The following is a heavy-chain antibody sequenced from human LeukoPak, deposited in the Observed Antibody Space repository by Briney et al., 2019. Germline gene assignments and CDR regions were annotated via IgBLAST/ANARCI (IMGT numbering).Heavy chain of an antibody. Sequence: GRSLRLSCAASGFTFSSYGMHWVRQAPGKGLEWVAVISYDGSNKYYADSVKGRFTISRDNSKSTLYLQMNSLRAEDTAVYYCAKDVADSSSWYGYFDYWGQGTLVTVSS. CDR1: GFTFSSYG. CDR2: ISYDGSNK. D-gene: IGHD6-13*01. V-gene: IGHV3-30*18. J-gene: IGHJ4*02. CDR3: AKDVADSSSWYGYFDY.